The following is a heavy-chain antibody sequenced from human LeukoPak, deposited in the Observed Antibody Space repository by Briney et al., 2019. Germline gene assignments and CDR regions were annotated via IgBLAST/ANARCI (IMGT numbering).Heavy chain of an antibody. D-gene: IGHD3-22*01. CDR1: GFTFSNSA. V-gene: IGHV3-23*01. CDR3: AKDRESYYYDSSGYYH. Sequence: GGSLRLSCAASGFTFSNSAMNWVRQAPGKGLEWVSGISGSGGNTYYADSVKGRFTISRDNSKNTLYLQMNSLRAEDTAVYYCAKDRESYYYDSSGYYHWGQGTLVTVSS. CDR2: ISGSGGNT. J-gene: IGHJ5*02.